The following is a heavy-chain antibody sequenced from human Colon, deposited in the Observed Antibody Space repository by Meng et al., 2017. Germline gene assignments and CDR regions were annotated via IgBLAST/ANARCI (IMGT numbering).Heavy chain of an antibody. CDR3: ARDNWGSLDY. CDR2: GST. D-gene: IGHD7-27*01. CDR1: GASVSDTNYA. J-gene: IGHJ4*02. Sequence: QVQLQESGPGLVRPSETLSLTCTVSGASVSDTNYAWSWIQQPPGKGLEWIGYGSTNHNPSLKSRVTISVDTSKNQFSLTLNSVTAADTAVYYCARDNWGSLDYWGQGTLVTVSS. V-gene: IGHV4-61*01.